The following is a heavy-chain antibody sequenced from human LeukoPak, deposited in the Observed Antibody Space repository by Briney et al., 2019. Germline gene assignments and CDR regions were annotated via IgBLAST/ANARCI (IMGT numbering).Heavy chain of an antibody. CDR3: AKDSGTWNVDY. D-gene: IGHD1-1*01. CDR1: GFPFTKYG. J-gene: IGHJ4*02. V-gene: IGHV3-30*02. CDR2: IRDTGRNT. Sequence: GGSLRLSCAASGFPFTKYGMHWVRQAPGKGLEWVAFIRDTGRNTYHADSVKGRFTISRDTSKNTLYLQMNSLRTEDTSVYYCAKDSGTWNVDYWGQGTLVTVSS.